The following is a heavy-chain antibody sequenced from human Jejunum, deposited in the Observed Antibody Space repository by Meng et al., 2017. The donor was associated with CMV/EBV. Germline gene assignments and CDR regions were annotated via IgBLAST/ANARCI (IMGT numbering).Heavy chain of an antibody. Sequence: HPVGDDQFRPRETLSLTCAVYGLSVSGHYWSWIRQTAGKGLEWIGEMNPSGVTIYNPSLKGRVTISVDTSKNQFSLKLTSVAAADTALYYCARELGYCSGGNCYGGTFDYWGQGTLVTVSS. D-gene: IGHD2-15*01. CDR3: ARELGYCSGGNCYGGTFDY. CDR2: MNPSGVT. V-gene: IGHV4-34*01. CDR1: GLSVSGHY. J-gene: IGHJ4*02.